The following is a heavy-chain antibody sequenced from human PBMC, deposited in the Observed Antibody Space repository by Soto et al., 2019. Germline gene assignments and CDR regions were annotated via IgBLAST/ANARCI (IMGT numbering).Heavy chain of an antibody. D-gene: IGHD3-3*01. CDR1: GGSISINHW. CDR3: ATAETFNLEWSFNWFDP. CDR2: IYHSGNI. Sequence: PXGTLSLTCAVSGGSISINHWFACVRQPPGKGLEWIGEIYHSGNINYNPSLKNRVTISVDKSRNHLSLELNSVTAADTAVYYCATAETFNLEWSFNWFDPWGQGILVTVSS. V-gene: IGHV4-4*02. J-gene: IGHJ5*02.